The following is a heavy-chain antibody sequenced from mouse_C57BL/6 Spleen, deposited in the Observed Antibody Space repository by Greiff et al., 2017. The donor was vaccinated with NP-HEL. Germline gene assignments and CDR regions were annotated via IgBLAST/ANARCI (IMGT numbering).Heavy chain of an antibody. J-gene: IGHJ1*03. CDR3: ARHYSNYWYFDV. D-gene: IGHD2-5*01. CDR2: ISYDGSN. CDR1: GYSITSGYY. V-gene: IGHV3-6*01. Sequence: DVKLQESGPGLVKPSQSLSLTCSVTGYSITSGYYWNWIRQFPGNKLEWMGYISYDGSNNYNPSLKNRISITRDTSKNQFFLKLNSVTTEDTATYYCARHYSNYWYFDVWGTGTTVTVSS.